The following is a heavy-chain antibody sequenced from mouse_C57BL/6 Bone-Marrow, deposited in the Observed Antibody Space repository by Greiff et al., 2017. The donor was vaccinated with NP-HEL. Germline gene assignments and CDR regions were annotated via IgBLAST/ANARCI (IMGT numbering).Heavy chain of an antibody. Sequence: EVQLQESGPGLVKPSQSLSLTCPVTGYSITSGYYWNWIRQFPGNKLEWMGYISYDGSNNYNPSLKNRISITRDTSKNQFFLKLNSVTTEDTATYYCARNYYGKGDYAMDYWGQGTSVTVSS. V-gene: IGHV3-6*01. CDR3: ARNYYGKGDYAMDY. CDR1: GYSITSGYY. CDR2: ISYDGSN. J-gene: IGHJ4*01. D-gene: IGHD2-1*01.